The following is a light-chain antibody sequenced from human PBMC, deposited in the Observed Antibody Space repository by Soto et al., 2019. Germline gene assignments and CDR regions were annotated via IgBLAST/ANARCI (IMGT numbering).Light chain of an antibody. V-gene: IGLV1-47*01. Sequence: QSVLTQPPSASGTPGQRVTISCSGRSSNIGGHFVYWYHQLPGTAPQLLIYRNDQRPSGVPDRFSASKSGTSASLSISGLRSEDEADYSCASWDDSLNGPVFGGGTKLTVL. CDR3: ASWDDSLNGPV. CDR1: SSNIGGHF. CDR2: RND. J-gene: IGLJ2*01.